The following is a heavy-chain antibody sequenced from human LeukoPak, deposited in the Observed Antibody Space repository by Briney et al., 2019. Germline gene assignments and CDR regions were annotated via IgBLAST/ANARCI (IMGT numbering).Heavy chain of an antibody. CDR2: INPNSGGT. Sequence: ASVKVSCKASGYTFTSFGISWVRQAPGQGLEWMGWINPNSGGTNYAQKFQGRVTMTRDTSISTAYMELSRLRSDDTAVYYCASTTVIDNWFDPWGQGTLVTVSS. CDR1: GYTFTSFG. CDR3: ASTTVIDNWFDP. V-gene: IGHV1-2*02. J-gene: IGHJ5*02. D-gene: IGHD4-17*01.